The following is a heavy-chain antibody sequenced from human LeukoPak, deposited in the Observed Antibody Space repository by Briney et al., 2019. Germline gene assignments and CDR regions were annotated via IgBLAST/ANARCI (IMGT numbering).Heavy chain of an antibody. V-gene: IGHV1-18*01. CDR2: ISAYDGNT. D-gene: IGHD4-17*01. CDR1: GYTFTSYG. J-gene: IGHJ3*02. Sequence: ASVKVSCEASGYTFTSYGITWVRQAPGQGLQWMGWISAYDGNTDYAQNFQGRVTLTTDTSRRTAYMELTSLRSDDTAVYYCARGDYGDSGDASDIWGPGTVVTVSS. CDR3: ARGDYGDSGDASDI.